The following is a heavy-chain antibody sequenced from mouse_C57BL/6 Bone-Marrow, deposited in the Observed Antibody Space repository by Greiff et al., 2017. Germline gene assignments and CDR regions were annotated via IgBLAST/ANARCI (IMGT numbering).Heavy chain of an antibody. CDR2: IYPGSGNT. CDR3: AGEGTCCAMDY. D-gene: IGHD3-3*01. J-gene: IGHJ4*01. Sequence: QVQLQQPGAELVRPGASVKLSCKASGYTFTDYYINWVKQRPGQGLEWIARIYPGSGNTNYNEKFKGKATLTAEKSSSTAYMQLSSLASEDSAVXCCAGEGTCCAMDYWGQGTSVTVSS. V-gene: IGHV1-76*01. CDR1: GYTFTDYY.